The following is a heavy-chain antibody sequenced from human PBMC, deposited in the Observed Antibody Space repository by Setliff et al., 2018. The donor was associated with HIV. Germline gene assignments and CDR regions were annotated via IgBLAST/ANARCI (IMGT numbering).Heavy chain of an antibody. CDR3: GRARSSWYNTSPYYFDS. Sequence: PSETLSLTCTVSGVSVRSGDHWSWVRPAPGKGLELIGYFSYTDEPYINYLEYFHPSLKSRLGITLDKPRNQFSLKLTSVTAADTAVYYCGRARSSWYNTSPYYFDSWGQGTLVTVSS. D-gene: IGHD1-20*01. J-gene: IGHJ4*02. CDR2: FSYTDEP. CDR1: GVSVRSGDH. V-gene: IGHV4-30-4*08.